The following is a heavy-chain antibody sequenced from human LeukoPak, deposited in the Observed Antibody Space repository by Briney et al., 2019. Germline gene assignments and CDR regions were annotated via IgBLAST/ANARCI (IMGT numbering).Heavy chain of an antibody. CDR1: GGSISSYY. CDR2: IYYSGST. CDR3: AKNYYGSGRMDV. V-gene: IGHV4-59*01. D-gene: IGHD3-10*01. J-gene: IGHJ6*03. Sequence: PSETLSLTCTVSGGSISSYYWSWIRQPPGKGLEWIGYIYYSGSTNYNPSLKSRVTISVDTSKNQFSLKLRSVTAADTAVYYCAKNYYGSGRMDVWGKGTTVTISS.